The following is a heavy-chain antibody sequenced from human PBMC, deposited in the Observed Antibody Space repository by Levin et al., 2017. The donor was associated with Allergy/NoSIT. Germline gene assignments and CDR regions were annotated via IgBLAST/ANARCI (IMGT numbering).Heavy chain of an antibody. J-gene: IGHJ4*02. Sequence: PSETLSLTCTVSGDSVSTDSYYWGWVRQPPGKGLQWLGSVYYSGRAYYNPSLHSRITISVDTSRNQFSLRLSSVTAADTALYFCARLAMGTVTSYPGHWGQGALVTVSS. CDR1: GDSVSTDSYY. D-gene: IGHD2-2*01. V-gene: IGHV4-39*01. CDR3: ARLAMGTVTSYPGH. CDR2: VYYSGRA.